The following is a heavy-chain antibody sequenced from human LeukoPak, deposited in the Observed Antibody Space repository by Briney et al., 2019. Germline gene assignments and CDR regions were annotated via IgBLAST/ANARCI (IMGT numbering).Heavy chain of an antibody. CDR2: INHSGST. D-gene: IGHD6-6*01. CDR1: GGSFSGHY. Sequence: SETLSLTCAVYGGSFSGHYWSWIRQPPGKGLGWIGEINHSGSTNYNPSLKSRVTISIDTSKNQFSLKLSSVTAADTAVYYCAREEQLVFDSWGQGTLVTISS. CDR3: AREEQLVFDS. J-gene: IGHJ4*02. V-gene: IGHV4-34*01.